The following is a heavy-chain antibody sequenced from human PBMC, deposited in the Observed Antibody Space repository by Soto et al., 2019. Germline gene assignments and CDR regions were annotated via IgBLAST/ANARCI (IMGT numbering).Heavy chain of an antibody. V-gene: IGHV4-59*01. CDR3: ARSGVYYYDSSGYRYPSFVY. D-gene: IGHD3-22*01. CDR2: IYYSAST. CDR1: GGSISNYY. J-gene: IGHJ4*02. Sequence: SETLSLTCTVSGGSISNYYWNWIRQPPGKGLEWIGNIYYSASTSYNPSLKSRVTISVDTSKNQFSLKLSSVTAADTAVYYCARSGVYYYDSSGYRYPSFVYWGQGTLVTVSS.